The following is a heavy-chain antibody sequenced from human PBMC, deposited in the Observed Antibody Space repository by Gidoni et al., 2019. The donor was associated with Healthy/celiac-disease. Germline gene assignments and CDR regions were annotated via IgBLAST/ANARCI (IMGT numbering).Heavy chain of an antibody. CDR1: GFNFSDYY. J-gene: IGHJ4*02. D-gene: IGHD6-19*01. V-gene: IGHV3-11*01. CDR2: ISSSGSTI. Sequence: QVQLVESGGGLVKPGWSRRLSCATSGFNFSDYYMSWIRQAPGKGLEWVSYISSSGSTIYYADSVKGRFTISRDNAKNSLYLQMNSLRAEDTAVYYCAREGAQGPGWDNDFDYWGQGTLVTVSS. CDR3: AREGAQGPGWDNDFDY.